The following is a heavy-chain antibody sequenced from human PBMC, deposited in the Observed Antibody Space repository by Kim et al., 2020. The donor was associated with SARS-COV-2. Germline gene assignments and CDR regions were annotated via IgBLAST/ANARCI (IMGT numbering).Heavy chain of an antibody. V-gene: IGHV4-4*07. CDR2: YTSGRT. CDR3: ASALGH. J-gene: IGHJ4*02. Sequence: YTSGRTNYNPSLRSRVTMSVDMSKNQFSLKLSSVTAADTAVYYCASALGHWGQGTLVTVSS. D-gene: IGHD3-16*02.